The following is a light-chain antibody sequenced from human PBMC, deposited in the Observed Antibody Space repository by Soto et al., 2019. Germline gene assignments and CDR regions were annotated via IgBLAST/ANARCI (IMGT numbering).Light chain of an antibody. CDR3: QQQRT. CDR1: QSISSW. V-gene: IGKV1-5*03. Sequence: DIQMTQSPSTLSASVGDRVTITCRASQSISSWSAWYQQKPGKAPKLLIYKASSLESGVPSRFSGSGSGTEFTLTISSLQPDDFATYYCQQQRTFGQGTKVEIK. CDR2: KAS. J-gene: IGKJ1*01.